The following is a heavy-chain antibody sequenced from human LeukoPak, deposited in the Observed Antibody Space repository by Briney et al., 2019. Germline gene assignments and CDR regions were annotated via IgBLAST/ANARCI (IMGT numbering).Heavy chain of an antibody. Sequence: SETLSLTCAVYGGSFSGYYWSWIRQPPGKGLEWIGEISHSGSTNYNPSLKSRVTISVDTSKNQFSLKLSSVTAADTAVYYCARGPYDSSGYYYSRYFDLWGRGTLVTVSS. J-gene: IGHJ2*01. CDR1: GGSFSGYY. CDR3: ARGPYDSSGYYYSRYFDL. D-gene: IGHD3-22*01. V-gene: IGHV4-34*01. CDR2: ISHSGST.